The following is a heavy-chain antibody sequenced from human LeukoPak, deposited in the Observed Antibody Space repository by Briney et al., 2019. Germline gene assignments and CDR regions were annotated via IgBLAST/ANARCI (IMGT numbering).Heavy chain of an antibody. CDR3: ARGSGCVDY. V-gene: IGHV3-7*03. CDR2: IKEDGSEQ. D-gene: IGHD6-19*01. CDR1: GFTFSGYW. J-gene: IGHJ4*02. Sequence: GGSLRLSCAASGFTFSGYWMTWVRQAPGKGLEWVANIKEDGSEQYHVDSVKGRFTISRDNAKNSVYLQMNSLRAEDTAVYYCARGSGCVDYWGQGTLVTVSS.